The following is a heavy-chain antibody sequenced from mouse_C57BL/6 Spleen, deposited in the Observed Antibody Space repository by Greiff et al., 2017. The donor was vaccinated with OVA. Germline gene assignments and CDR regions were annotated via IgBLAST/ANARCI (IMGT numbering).Heavy chain of an antibody. Sequence: VHLVESGAELVKPGASVKISCKASGYAFSSYWMNWVKQRPGKGLEWIGQIYPGDGDTNYNGKFKGKATLTAEQSSSTAYMPLSRLTSEDSAVYFCAGGGDYDRGYAMDYWGQGTSVTVSS. CDR1: GYAFSSYW. D-gene: IGHD2-4*01. J-gene: IGHJ4*01. V-gene: IGHV1-80*01. CDR2: IYPGDGDT. CDR3: AGGGDYDRGYAMDY.